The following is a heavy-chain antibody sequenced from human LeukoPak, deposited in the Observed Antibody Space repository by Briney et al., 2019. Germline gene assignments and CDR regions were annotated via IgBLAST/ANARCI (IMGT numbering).Heavy chain of an antibody. CDR3: ARRFVGYDSSWGASDI. D-gene: IGHD6-13*01. Sequence: SEALSLTCTVSGGSISSYYWSWIRQPAGKGLEWIGRIYTSGSTNYNPSLKSRVTMSVDTSKNQFSLKLSSVTAADTAVYYCARRFVGYDSSWGASDIWGLGTMVTVSS. V-gene: IGHV4-4*07. CDR2: IYTSGST. J-gene: IGHJ3*02. CDR1: GGSISSYY.